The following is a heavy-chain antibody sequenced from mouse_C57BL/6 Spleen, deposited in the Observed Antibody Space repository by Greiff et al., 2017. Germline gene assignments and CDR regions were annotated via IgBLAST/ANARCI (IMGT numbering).Heavy chain of an antibody. CDR2: IYPRDGST. CDR3: ARWGLLRDYFDY. Sequence: QVQLQQSDAELVKPGASVKISCTVSGYTFTDHTIHWMKQRPEQGLEWIGYIYPRDGSTKYNEKFKGKGTLTADKSSSTAYLQLNSLTSEDSAVYFCARWGLLRDYFDYWGQGTTLTVSS. CDR1: GYTFTDHT. V-gene: IGHV1-78*01. J-gene: IGHJ2*01. D-gene: IGHD1-1*01.